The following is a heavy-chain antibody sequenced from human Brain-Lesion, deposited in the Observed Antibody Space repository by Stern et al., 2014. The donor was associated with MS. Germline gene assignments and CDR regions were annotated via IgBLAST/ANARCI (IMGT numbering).Heavy chain of an antibody. J-gene: IGHJ4*02. CDR2: INPKSGGP. CDR1: GYTFTGYY. V-gene: IGHV1-2*04. CDR3: ATYYYDSTGYNDF. Sequence: QVPLVQSGAEVKKPGASVKVSCKASGYTFTGYYMHWGRQAPGPGLEWMGWINPKSGGPNYAQKFQGWVTMTRDTSINTAYMELSRLRSDDTAVYYCATYYYDSTGYNDFWGQGTLVTVSS. D-gene: IGHD3-22*01.